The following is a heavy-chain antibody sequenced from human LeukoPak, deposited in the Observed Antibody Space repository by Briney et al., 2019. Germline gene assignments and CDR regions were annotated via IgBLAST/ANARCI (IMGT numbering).Heavy chain of an antibody. CDR2: INSGSTYT. V-gene: IGHV3-21*04. CDR3: ARDLNWPGP. J-gene: IGHJ5*02. CDR1: GFTFSSYM. Sequence: GGSLRLSCAASGFTFSSYMMNWVRQAPGKGLEWVSSINSGSTYTYYTESVKGRFTVSRDNAKNSLFLQMNSLRVDDTAIYFCARDLNWPGPWGQGTLVTVSS.